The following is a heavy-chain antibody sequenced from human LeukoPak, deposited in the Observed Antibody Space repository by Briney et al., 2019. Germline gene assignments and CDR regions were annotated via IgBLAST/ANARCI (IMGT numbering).Heavy chain of an antibody. CDR1: GYTFTSYD. V-gene: IGHV1-2*02. Sequence: GASVKVSCKASGYTFTSYDINWVRQAPGQGLEWMGWINPNSGGTNYAQKFQGRVTMTRDTSISTAYMELSRLRSDDTAVYYCAREILHYYGSNWFDPWGQGTLVTVSS. CDR2: INPNSGGT. CDR3: AREILHYYGSNWFDP. D-gene: IGHD3-10*01. J-gene: IGHJ5*02.